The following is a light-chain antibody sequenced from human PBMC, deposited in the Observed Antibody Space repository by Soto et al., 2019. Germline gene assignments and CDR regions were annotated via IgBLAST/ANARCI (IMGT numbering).Light chain of an antibody. J-gene: IGKJ1*01. CDR2: DAS. V-gene: IGKV3-11*01. CDR3: QQRSNWSWT. CDR1: QNVNNY. Sequence: EIVLTQSPATLSLSPGQRATLFCRASQNVNNYLAWYQQKPGQAPRLLIYDASNRATGIPARFSGSGSGTDFTLTISSLEPEDFAVYYCQQRSNWSWTFGQGTKVDI.